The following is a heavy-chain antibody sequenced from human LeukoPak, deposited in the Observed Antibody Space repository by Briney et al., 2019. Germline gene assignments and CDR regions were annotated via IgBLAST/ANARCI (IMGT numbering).Heavy chain of an antibody. Sequence: GGSLRLSCAASGFTLSSYWMHWVRQAPGKGLVWVSGINSDGSSTSYADSVKGRFTISRDNAKNTLYLQMSSLRAEDTAVYFCARESSSSWFDYWGQGTLVTVSS. CDR1: GFTLSSYW. CDR2: INSDGSST. V-gene: IGHV3-74*01. D-gene: IGHD6-6*01. CDR3: ARESSSSWFDY. J-gene: IGHJ4*02.